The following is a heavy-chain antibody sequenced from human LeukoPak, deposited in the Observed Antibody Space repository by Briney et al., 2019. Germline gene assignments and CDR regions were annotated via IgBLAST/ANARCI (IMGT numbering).Heavy chain of an antibody. D-gene: IGHD6-6*01. Sequence: PGGSLRLSCTASGFTFSDYYMSWIRQTPGKGLEWIIYISNSANTIYYADSVRGRFTVSRDNAKNSLCLQMNSLRPTDTAVYFCARDLLYSSSPFPDFWGQGTLVTVSS. V-gene: IGHV3-11*04. CDR2: ISNSANTI. CDR1: GFTFSDYY. CDR3: ARDLLYSSSPFPDF. J-gene: IGHJ4*02.